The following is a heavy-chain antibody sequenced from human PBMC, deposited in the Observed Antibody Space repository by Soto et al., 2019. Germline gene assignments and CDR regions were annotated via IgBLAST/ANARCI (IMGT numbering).Heavy chain of an antibody. CDR2: IYWDDDK. Sequence: QITLKESGPTLVKPTQTLTLTCTFSGFSLSTSGVGVGWIRQPPGKALEWLALIYWDDDKRYSPSLKSRLTSTKDTSKNHVVLTTTNMDPVDTATYYCAHRPSYCSGGSCYSGFDYWGQGTLVTVSS. CDR1: GFSLSTSGVG. J-gene: IGHJ4*02. CDR3: AHRPSYCSGGSCYSGFDY. D-gene: IGHD2-15*01. V-gene: IGHV2-5*02.